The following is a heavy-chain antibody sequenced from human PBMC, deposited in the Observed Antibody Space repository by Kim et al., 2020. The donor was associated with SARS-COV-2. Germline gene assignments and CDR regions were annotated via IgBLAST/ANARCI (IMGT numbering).Heavy chain of an antibody. J-gene: IGHJ6*02. CDR3: AKGGCSGGSCYSADYYGMDV. V-gene: IGHV3-23*01. CDR2: ISGSGGST. CDR1: GFTFSSYA. Sequence: GGSLRLSCAASGFTFSSYAMSWVRQAPGKGLEWVSAISGSGGSTYYADSVKGRFTISRDNSKNTLYLQMNCLRAEDTAVYYCAKGGCSGGSCYSADYYGMDVWGQGTTVTVSS. D-gene: IGHD2-15*01.